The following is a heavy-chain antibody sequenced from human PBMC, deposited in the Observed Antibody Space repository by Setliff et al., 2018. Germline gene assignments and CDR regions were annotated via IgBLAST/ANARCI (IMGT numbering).Heavy chain of an antibody. D-gene: IGHD3-3*01. Sequence: PSETLSLTCSVSGDSINSGTYYWSWFRQSAGKGLEWIGRIYTGGSTNYNPSLKSRVTISVDTSKNQFSLKLSSVTAADTAVYYCARGRGLEWLPESWFDPWGQGTLVTVSS. V-gene: IGHV4-61*02. CDR3: ARGRGLEWLPESWFDP. CDR2: IYTGGST. CDR1: GDSINSGTYY. J-gene: IGHJ5*02.